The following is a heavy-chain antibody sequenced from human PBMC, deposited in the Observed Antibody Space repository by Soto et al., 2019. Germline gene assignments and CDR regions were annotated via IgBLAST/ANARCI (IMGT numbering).Heavy chain of an antibody. D-gene: IGHD3-22*01. CDR2: IYHSGST. CDR3: AREAILYDSSGEFDY. V-gene: IGHV4-38-2*02. J-gene: IGHJ4*02. CDR1: GYSISSGYY. Sequence: SETLSLTFAVSGYSISSGYYWGWLRPPPGKGLEWIGSIYHSGSTYYNPSLKSRVTISVDTAKNQFSLKLSSVTAADTAVYYCAREAILYDSSGEFDYWGQGTLVTVSS.